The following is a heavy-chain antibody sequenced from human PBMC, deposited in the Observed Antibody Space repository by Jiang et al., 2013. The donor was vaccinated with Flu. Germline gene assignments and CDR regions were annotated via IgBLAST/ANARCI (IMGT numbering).Heavy chain of an antibody. CDR1: GFTFGDYW. CDR3: ARGGVGYCSGDACTNDGFDF. Sequence: VQLVESGGGSVQPGGSLRLSCAASGFTFGDYWMHWVRQSPGKGLAWVSRIKSGGSVTHYADSVKGRFTISRDNAKDTVYLQMNSLRGEDTAVFYCARGGVGYCSGDACTNDGFDFWGQGTVVTVSS. CDR2: IKSGGSVT. D-gene: IGHD2-15*01. V-gene: IGHV3-74*01. J-gene: IGHJ3*01.